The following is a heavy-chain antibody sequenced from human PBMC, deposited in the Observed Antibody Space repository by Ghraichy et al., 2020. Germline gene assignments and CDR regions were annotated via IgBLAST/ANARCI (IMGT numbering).Heavy chain of an antibody. Sequence: GGSLRLSCAASGFTVSSNYMSWVRQAPGKGLEWVSVIYSGGSTYYADSVRGRFTISRDNSKNTLYLQMNSLRAEDTAVYYCAAGSWEDYYDSSGYLRLDYWGQGTLVTVSS. CDR1: GFTVSSNY. J-gene: IGHJ4*02. V-gene: IGHV3-53*01. CDR2: IYSGGST. D-gene: IGHD3-22*01. CDR3: AAGSWEDYYDSSGYLRLDY.